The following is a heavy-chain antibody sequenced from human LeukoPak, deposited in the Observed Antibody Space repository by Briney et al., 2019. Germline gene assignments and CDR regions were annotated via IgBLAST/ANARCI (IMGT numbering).Heavy chain of an antibody. J-gene: IGHJ6*02. D-gene: IGHD2-15*01. Sequence: SETLSLTCTVSGGSISSGDYYWSWIRQPPGKGLEWIGYIYYSGSTYYNPSLKSRVTISVDTSKNQFSLKLSSATAADTAVYYCARGIALYGMDVWGQGTTVTVSS. CDR1: GGSISSGDYY. V-gene: IGHV4-30-4*01. CDR3: ARGIALYGMDV. CDR2: IYYSGST.